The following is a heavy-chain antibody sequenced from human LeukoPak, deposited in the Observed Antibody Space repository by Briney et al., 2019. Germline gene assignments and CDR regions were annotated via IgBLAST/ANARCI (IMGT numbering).Heavy chain of an antibody. Sequence: GGSLRLSCAASGFTFSSYEMNWVRQAPGKGLEWVSYISSSGSTIDYADSVKGRFTISRDNAKNSLYLQMNSLRAEDTAVYYCARGAAATNSIGYWGQGTLVTVSS. D-gene: IGHD6-13*01. CDR2: ISSSGSTI. J-gene: IGHJ4*02. CDR3: ARGAAATNSIGY. CDR1: GFTFSSYE. V-gene: IGHV3-48*03.